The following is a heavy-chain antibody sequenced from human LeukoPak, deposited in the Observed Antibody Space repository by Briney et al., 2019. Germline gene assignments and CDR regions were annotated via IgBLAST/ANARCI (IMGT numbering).Heavy chain of an antibody. CDR2: ISSSGSTI. CDR3: ARDSSSWYFDY. Sequence: GGSLRLSRAASGFTFSSYEMNWVRQAPGKGLEWVSYISSSGSTIYYADSVKGRFTISRDNAKNSLYLQMNSLRAEDTAVYYCARDSSSWYFDYWGQGTLVTVSS. CDR1: GFTFSSYE. J-gene: IGHJ4*02. V-gene: IGHV3-48*03. D-gene: IGHD6-13*01.